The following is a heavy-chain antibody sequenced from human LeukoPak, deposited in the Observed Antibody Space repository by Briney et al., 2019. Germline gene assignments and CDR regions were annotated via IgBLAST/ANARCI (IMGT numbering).Heavy chain of an antibody. CDR3: AREVGYGKPNWFDP. J-gene: IGHJ5*02. V-gene: IGHV1-2*02. D-gene: IGHD5-12*01. CDR2: INPNSGGT. Sequence: SVKVSCKASGYTFTSYGISWVRQAPGQGLEWMGWINPNSGGTNYAQKFQGRVTMTRDTSISTAYMELSRLRSDDTAVYYCAREVGYGKPNWFDPWGQGTLVTVSS. CDR1: GYTFTSYG.